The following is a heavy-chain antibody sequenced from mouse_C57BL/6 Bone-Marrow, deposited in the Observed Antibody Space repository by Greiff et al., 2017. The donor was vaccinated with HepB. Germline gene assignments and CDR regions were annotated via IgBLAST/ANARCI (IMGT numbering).Heavy chain of an antibody. CDR1: GYSITSGYY. CDR2: ISYDGSN. Sequence: EVQVVESGPGLVKPSQSLSLTCSVTGYSITSGYYWNWIRQFPGNKLEWMGYISYDGSNNYNPSLKNRISITRDTSKNQFFLKLNSVTTEDTATYYCAREHGYLAYWGQGTLVTVSA. D-gene: IGHD2-2*01. CDR3: AREHGYLAY. V-gene: IGHV3-6*01. J-gene: IGHJ3*01.